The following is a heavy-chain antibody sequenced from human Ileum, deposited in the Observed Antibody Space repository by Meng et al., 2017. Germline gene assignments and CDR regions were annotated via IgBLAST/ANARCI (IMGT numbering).Heavy chain of an antibody. J-gene: IGHJ4*02. V-gene: IGHV3-13*01. CDR2: MDAADQT. CDR1: GFTVRYSA. Sequence: GGSLRLSCAASGFTVRYSAMHWVRQSPGKGLQWVSGMDAADQTLYSDSVKGRFTISRDNDKNSMFLEMNSLTVGDTAVYFCVRGNNGWYSFPYWGQGTLVTVSS. CDR3: VRGNNGWYSFPY. D-gene: IGHD6-19*01.